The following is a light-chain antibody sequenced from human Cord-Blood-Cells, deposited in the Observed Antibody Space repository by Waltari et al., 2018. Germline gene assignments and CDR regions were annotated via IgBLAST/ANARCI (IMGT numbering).Light chain of an antibody. CDR1: RSNIGSNY. J-gene: IGLJ1*01. Sequence: QSVLPRPPSASGTPGQRVTLACSGSRSNIGSNYVYWYQPLPGTAPKLLIYRNNQRPSGVPDRFSGSKSGTSASLAISGLRSEDEADYYCAAWDDSLSGYVFGTGTKVTVI. CDR3: AAWDDSLSGYV. V-gene: IGLV1-47*01. CDR2: RNN.